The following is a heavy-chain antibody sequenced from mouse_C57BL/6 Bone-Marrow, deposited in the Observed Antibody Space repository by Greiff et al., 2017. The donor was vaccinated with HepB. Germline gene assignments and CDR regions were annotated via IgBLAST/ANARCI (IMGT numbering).Heavy chain of an antibody. D-gene: IGHD2-4*01. CDR2: IDPETGGT. Sequence: VKLMESGAELVRPGASVTLSCKASGYTFTDYEMHWVKQTPVHGLEWIGAIDPETGGTAYNQKFKGKAILTADKSSSTAYMELRSLTSEDSAVYYCTRWDYPDYWGQGTTLTVSS. J-gene: IGHJ2*01. CDR1: GYTFTDYE. CDR3: TRWDYPDY. V-gene: IGHV1-15*01.